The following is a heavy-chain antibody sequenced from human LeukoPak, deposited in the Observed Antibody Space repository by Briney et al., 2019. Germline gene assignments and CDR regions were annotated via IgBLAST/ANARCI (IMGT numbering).Heavy chain of an antibody. J-gene: IGHJ6*03. CDR3: ARGPRYSSDPNYYYYMDV. CDR2: INPNSGGT. V-gene: IGHV1-2*02. D-gene: IGHD6-25*01. CDR1: GYTFTGYY. Sequence: GASVKVSCKASGYTFTGYYMHWVRQAPGQGLERMGWINPNSGGTNYAQKFQGRVTMTRDTSISTAYMELSRLRSDDTAVYYCARGPRYSSDPNYYYYMDVWGKGTTATVSS.